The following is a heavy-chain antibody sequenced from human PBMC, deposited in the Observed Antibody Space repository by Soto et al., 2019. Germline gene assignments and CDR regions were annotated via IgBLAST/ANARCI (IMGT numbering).Heavy chain of an antibody. Sequence: QVQLVESGGGVVQPGRSLRLSCAASGFTFISYGMHWVRQAPGKGLEWLAVMSYDGRDKYYADSVRGRFTISRDNSKNTVYLQLNSLRVEDTAVYYCAKVRSGSWHEGYYFDNWGQGTLVTVSS. D-gene: IGHD2-15*01. CDR2: MSYDGRDK. V-gene: IGHV3-30*18. CDR3: AKVRSGSWHEGYYFDN. CDR1: GFTFISYG. J-gene: IGHJ4*02.